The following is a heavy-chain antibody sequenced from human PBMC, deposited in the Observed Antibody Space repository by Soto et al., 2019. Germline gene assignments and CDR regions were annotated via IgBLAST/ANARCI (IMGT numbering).Heavy chain of an antibody. CDR1: GFSLSNYW. Sequence: EVQLVESGGGLVQPGGALRLSCAASGFSLSNYWMTWVRRAPGKRPEGVANIKQDGSATYYMDSVRGRFPISRDNANNSLFLQMNSLRAEDTALYYCARWTTALDYWGQGALVTVSS. J-gene: IGHJ4*02. CDR3: ARWTTALDY. CDR2: IKQDGSAT. D-gene: IGHD4-17*01. V-gene: IGHV3-7*03.